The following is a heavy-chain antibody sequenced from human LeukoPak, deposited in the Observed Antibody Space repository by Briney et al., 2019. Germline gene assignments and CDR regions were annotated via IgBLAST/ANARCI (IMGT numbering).Heavy chain of an antibody. CDR2: ISSSSSYI. CDR3: ARGVGAPRYWFDP. CDR1: GFTFSSYS. J-gene: IGHJ5*02. V-gene: IGHV3-21*01. Sequence: GSLRLSCAASGFTFSSYSMNWVRQAPGKGLEWVSSISSSSSYIYYADSVKGRFTISRDNAKNSLYLQMNSLRAEDTAVYYCARGVGAPRYWFDPWGQGTLVTVSS. D-gene: IGHD1-26*01.